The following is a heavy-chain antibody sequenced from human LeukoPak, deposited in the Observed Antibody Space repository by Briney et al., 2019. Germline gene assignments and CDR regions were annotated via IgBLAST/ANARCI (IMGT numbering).Heavy chain of an antibody. Sequence: ASVEVSCKASGYTFTGYYMHWVRQAPGQGLEWMGWINPNSGGTNYAQKFQGRVTMTRDTSISTAYMELSRLRSDDTAVYYCARGYSYGFDYYGMDVWGQGTTVTVSS. CDR1: GYTFTGYY. CDR2: INPNSGGT. J-gene: IGHJ6*02. V-gene: IGHV1-2*02. CDR3: ARGYSYGFDYYGMDV. D-gene: IGHD5-18*01.